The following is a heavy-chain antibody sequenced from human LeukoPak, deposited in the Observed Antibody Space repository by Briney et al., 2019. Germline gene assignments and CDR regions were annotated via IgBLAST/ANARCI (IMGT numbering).Heavy chain of an antibody. J-gene: IGHJ4*02. V-gene: IGHV4-61*02. CDR1: GDSISSGDYY. CDR2: ISSSGST. D-gene: IGHD6-6*01. Sequence: PSETLSLTCTVSGDSISSGDYYWSWIRQPAGKGLEWIGRISSSGSTNYNPSLKSRVTISVDTSKNQFSLKVTSVTAADTAVYYCARYSSSSGCDYWGQGILVTVSS. CDR3: ARYSSSSGCDY.